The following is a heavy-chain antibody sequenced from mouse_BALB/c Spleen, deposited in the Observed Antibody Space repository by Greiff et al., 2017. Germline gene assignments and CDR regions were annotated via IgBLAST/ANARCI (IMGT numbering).Heavy chain of an antibody. D-gene: IGHD2-4*01. CDR3: ARDDYDAWFAY. J-gene: IGHJ3*01. CDR1: GFTFSSYA. Sequence: DVQLVESGGGLVKPGGSLKLSCAASGFTFSSYAMSWVRQTPEKRLEWVASISSGGSTYYPDSVKGRFTISRDNARNILYLQMSSLRSEDTAMYYCARDDYDAWFAYWGQGTLVTVSA. CDR2: ISSGGST. V-gene: IGHV5-6-5*01.